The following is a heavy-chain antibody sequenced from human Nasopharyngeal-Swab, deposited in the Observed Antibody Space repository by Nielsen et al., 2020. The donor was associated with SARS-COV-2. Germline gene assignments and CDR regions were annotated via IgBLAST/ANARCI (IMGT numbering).Heavy chain of an antibody. D-gene: IGHD1-1*01. CDR2: VYTSGST. J-gene: IGHJ6*01. CDR3: ARSGTTKYGLDV. CDR1: GGSISGYF. V-gene: IGHV4-4*07. Sequence: SETLSLTCSVSGGSISGYFLSWIRQPAGEGLEWIGRVYTSGSTNYNPSLKSRVTISIDMSKNQFSLELRSVTAAGTAFYYCARSGTTKYGLDVWGQGTTVIVSS.